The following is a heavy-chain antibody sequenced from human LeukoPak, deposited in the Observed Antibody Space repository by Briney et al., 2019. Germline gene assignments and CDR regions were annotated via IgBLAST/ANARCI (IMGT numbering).Heavy chain of an antibody. CDR3: ARAGNMDV. J-gene: IGHJ6*02. V-gene: IGHV1-2*02. CDR1: GYTFTDYY. Sequence: ASVKVSCKASGYTFTDYYMHWVRQAPGQGLEWMGWINPNSGGTNYAQNFQGRVTMTRDTSISTAYMDLSRLRSDDTAVYYCARAGNMDVWGQGTTVTVSS. CDR2: INPNSGGT.